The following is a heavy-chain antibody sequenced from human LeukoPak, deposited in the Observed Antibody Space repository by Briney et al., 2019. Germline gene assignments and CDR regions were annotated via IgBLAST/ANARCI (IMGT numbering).Heavy chain of an antibody. V-gene: IGHV3-49*04. CDR1: GFTFGDYA. J-gene: IGHJ4*02. D-gene: IGHD3-9*01. Sequence: GGSLRLSCTASGFTFGDYAMSWVRQAPGKGLEWVGFIRSKAYGGTTEYAASVKGRFTISRDDSKSIAYLQMNSLKTEDTAVYYCTRVILYYDILTGNEFDYWGQGTLVTVSS. CDR2: IRSKAYGGTT. CDR3: TRVILYYDILTGNEFDY.